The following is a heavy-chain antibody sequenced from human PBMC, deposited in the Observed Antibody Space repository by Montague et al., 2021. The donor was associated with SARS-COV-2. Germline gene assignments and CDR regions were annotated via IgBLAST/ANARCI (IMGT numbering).Heavy chain of an antibody. J-gene: IGHJ4*02. CDR1: GGSITGFS. V-gene: IGHV4-4*07. D-gene: IGHD6-6*01. Sequence: SETLSLTCAVSGGSITGFSWSWVRQPSGKGLEWIGRVTTSGTTNXSPSLRSRVTMSVDTSKNQFSLNLNSVTAADTAIYYCARTPTRPLSLDSWGQETLVTVSS. CDR2: VTTSGTT. CDR3: ARTPTRPLSLDS.